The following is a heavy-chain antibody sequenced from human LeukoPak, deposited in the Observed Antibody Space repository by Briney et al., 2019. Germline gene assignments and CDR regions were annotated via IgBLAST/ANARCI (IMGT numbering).Heavy chain of an antibody. Sequence: PGGSLRLSCAASGFTFSSYAMTWVRQAPGKGLEWVANIKEDESGKYYVDSVKGRFSIFRENAKNSLYLQMNSLRAEDTAVYYCARINSGLRWGDALDIWGQGTMVTVSS. J-gene: IGHJ3*02. D-gene: IGHD6-19*01. CDR2: IKEDESGK. CDR1: GFTFSSYA. CDR3: ARINSGLRWGDALDI. V-gene: IGHV3-7*01.